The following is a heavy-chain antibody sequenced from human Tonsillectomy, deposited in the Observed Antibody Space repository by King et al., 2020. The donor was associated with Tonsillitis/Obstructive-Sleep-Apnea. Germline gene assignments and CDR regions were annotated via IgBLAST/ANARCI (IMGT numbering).Heavy chain of an antibody. J-gene: IGHJ4*02. CDR3: ARDIGFHQY. CDR1: GFTFSSYS. D-gene: IGHD2-15*01. Sequence: VQLVESGGGLVQPGGSLRLSCAASGFTFSSYSMNWVRQAPGKGLEWVSYIITSGRTIYYADSVKGRFTISRDNAKNSLYLQMNSLRDDDTAVYYCARDIGFHQYWGQGTLVTVSS. V-gene: IGHV3-48*02. CDR2: IITSGRTI.